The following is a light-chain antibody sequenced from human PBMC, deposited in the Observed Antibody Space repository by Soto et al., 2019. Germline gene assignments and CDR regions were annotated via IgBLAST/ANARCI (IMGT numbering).Light chain of an antibody. J-gene: IGLJ2*01. Sequence: QSALTQPASVSGSPGQSITISCTGSSSDVGGYNYVSWYQHHPGKAPKLMIYDVSNRPSGVSNRFSGYNSGNTASLTISGLQAEDEADYYCSSYTSSSTVVFGGGTKLTVL. V-gene: IGLV2-14*03. CDR2: DVS. CDR1: SSDVGGYNY. CDR3: SSYTSSSTVV.